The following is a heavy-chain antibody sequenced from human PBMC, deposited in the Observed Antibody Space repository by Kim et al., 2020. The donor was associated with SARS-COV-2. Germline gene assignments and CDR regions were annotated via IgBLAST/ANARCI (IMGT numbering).Heavy chain of an antibody. J-gene: IGHJ6*02. Sequence: GGSLRLSCAASGFTFGPFWMAWVRQAPGKGPEWVANIKGDGSENYYVDSVEGRFTISRDNAKATMYLQMNSLRVEDTAIYYCARAGKPWGMDVWCQGTT. D-gene: IGHD7-27*01. CDR2: IKGDGSEN. V-gene: IGHV3-7*01. CDR3: ARAGKPWGMDV. CDR1: GFTFGPFW.